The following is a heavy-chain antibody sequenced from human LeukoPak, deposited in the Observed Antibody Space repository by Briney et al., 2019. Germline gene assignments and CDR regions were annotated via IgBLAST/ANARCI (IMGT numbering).Heavy chain of an antibody. D-gene: IGHD6-19*01. CDR3: ARDFGSSGWYSAFDI. CDR1: GFTFTRYV. V-gene: IGHV3-23*01. Sequence: GGSLRLSCAASGFTFTRYVMAWVRQAPGKGLEWVGSITGGGGSTDYADSVKGRFILSRANSRKSLCLQVNRLRGEETAVYYCARDFGSSGWYSAFDIWGHRTMLTVSS. J-gene: IGHJ3*02. CDR2: ITGGGGST.